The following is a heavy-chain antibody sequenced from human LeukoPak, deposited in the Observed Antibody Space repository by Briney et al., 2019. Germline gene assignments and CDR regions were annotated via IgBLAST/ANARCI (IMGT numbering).Heavy chain of an antibody. Sequence: SETLSLTCAVYGGSFSGYYWSWIRQPPGKGLEWIGEINHSGSTNYNPSLKSRVTISVDTSKNQFSLKLSSVTAADTAVYYCARHFRVEAYDFWSGYPTYYFDYWGQGTLVTVSS. J-gene: IGHJ4*02. CDR1: GGSFSGYY. V-gene: IGHV4-34*01. D-gene: IGHD3-3*01. CDR3: ARHFRVEAYDFWSGYPTYYFDY. CDR2: INHSGST.